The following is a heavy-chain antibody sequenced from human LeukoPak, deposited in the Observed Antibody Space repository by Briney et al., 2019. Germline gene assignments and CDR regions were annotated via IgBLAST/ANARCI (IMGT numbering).Heavy chain of an antibody. V-gene: IGHV4-59*01. CDR3: ARGCSSTSCYRYNWFDP. CDR1: GGSISSYY. D-gene: IGHD2-2*01. CDR2: IYYSGST. J-gene: IGHJ5*02. Sequence: KPSETLSLTCTVSGGSISSYYWSWIRQPPGKGLEWIGYIYYSGSTNYNPSLKSRVTISVDTSKNQFSLKLSSVTAADTAVYYCARGCSSTSCYRYNWFDPWGQGTLVTVSS.